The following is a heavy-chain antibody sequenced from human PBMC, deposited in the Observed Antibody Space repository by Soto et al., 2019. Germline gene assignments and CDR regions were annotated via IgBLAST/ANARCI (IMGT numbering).Heavy chain of an antibody. CDR2: INPNSGGT. CDR3: ARDFSPRVWELGAFDI. Sequence: ASVKVSCKASGYTFTGYYMHWVRQAPGQGLEWMGWINPNSGGTNYAQKFQGRVTMTRDTSISTAYMELSRLRSDDTAVYYCARDFSPRVWELGAFDIWGQGTMVTVSS. CDR1: GYTFTGYY. J-gene: IGHJ3*02. V-gene: IGHV1-2*02. D-gene: IGHD1-26*01.